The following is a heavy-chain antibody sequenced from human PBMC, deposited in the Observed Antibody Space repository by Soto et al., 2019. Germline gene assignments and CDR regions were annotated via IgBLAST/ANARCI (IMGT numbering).Heavy chain of an antibody. J-gene: IGHJ3*02. Sequence: RASVKVSCKASGGTFSSYAISWVRQAPGQGLEWMGGIIPIFGTANYAQKFQGRVTITADESTSTAYMELSSLRSEDTAVYYCARDWTEAFDIWGQGTMVTVSS. V-gene: IGHV1-69*13. D-gene: IGHD3-3*01. CDR1: GGTFSSYA. CDR3: ARDWTEAFDI. CDR2: IIPIFGTA.